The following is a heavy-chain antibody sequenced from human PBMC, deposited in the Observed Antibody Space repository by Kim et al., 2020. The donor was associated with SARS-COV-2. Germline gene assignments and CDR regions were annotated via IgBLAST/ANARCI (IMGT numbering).Heavy chain of an antibody. V-gene: IGHV4-59*08. CDR2: IYSSGST. CDR1: GDSISGYY. D-gene: IGHD5-18*01. J-gene: IGHJ4*02. CDR3: ARHLGAPAMYFDS. Sequence: SETLSLTCSVSGDSISGYYWSWIRQPPGKGLEWIGYIYSSGSTQYNPSLSSRVTLLLDTSNHVFSLKLTSMTAADTAVNHCARHLGAPAMYFDSWGKG.